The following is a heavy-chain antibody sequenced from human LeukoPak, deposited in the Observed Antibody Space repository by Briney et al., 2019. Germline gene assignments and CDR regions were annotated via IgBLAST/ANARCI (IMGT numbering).Heavy chain of an antibody. CDR1: GYPSTSYY. Sequence: ASVKVSCKAFGYPSTSYYIHWVRQAPGQGLEWMGIINPSGGSTRYAQEFQGRVTMTRDTSTSTVSMDLTSRRSEDTAVYYCARDPDSVKYSSPSGLDYWGQGTLVTVSS. CDR2: INPSGGST. V-gene: IGHV1-46*01. CDR3: ARDPDSVKYSSPSGLDY. D-gene: IGHD6-6*01. J-gene: IGHJ4*02.